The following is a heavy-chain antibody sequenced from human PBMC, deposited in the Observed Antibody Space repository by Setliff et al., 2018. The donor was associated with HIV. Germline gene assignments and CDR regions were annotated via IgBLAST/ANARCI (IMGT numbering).Heavy chain of an antibody. CDR3: ASRVYYYDSNNFLREEGFDP. Sequence: SETLSLTCTVSGGSITSSTYYWGWIRQPPGKGLEYIGSISHGSTYYTPSLDSRVTISVDTSKNQFSLNLTSVTAADTAVYYCASRVYYYDSNNFLREEGFDPWGQGTLVTVSS. CDR1: GGSITSSTYY. V-gene: IGHV4-39*01. D-gene: IGHD3-22*01. CDR2: ISHGST. J-gene: IGHJ5*02.